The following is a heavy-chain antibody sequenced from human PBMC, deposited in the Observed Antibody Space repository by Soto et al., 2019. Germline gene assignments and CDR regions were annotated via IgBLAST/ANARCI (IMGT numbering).Heavy chain of an antibody. J-gene: IGHJ4*02. CDR1: GFTFSSYG. V-gene: IGHV3-30*18. Sequence: PGGSLRLSCAASGFTFSSYGMHWVRQAPGKGLEWVAVISYDGSNKYYADSVKGRFTISRDNSKNTLYLQMNSLRAEDTAVYYCAKGEVAAAGIAYYYNYWGPGPLVPVSS. D-gene: IGHD6-13*01. CDR3: AKGEVAAAGIAYYYNY. CDR2: ISYDGSNK.